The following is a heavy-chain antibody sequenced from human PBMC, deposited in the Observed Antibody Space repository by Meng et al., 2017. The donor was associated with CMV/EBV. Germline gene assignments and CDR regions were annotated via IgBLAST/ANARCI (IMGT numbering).Heavy chain of an antibody. J-gene: IGHJ4*02. V-gene: IGHV3-15*07. CDR2: IKSKSAGGTT. Sequence: SCCASGVTFSVASIHGVRQTPGKGLEWVGRIKSKSAGGTTDYGAAVGGRFTISRDDSENTVYLQMNNLQSEDTGVYYCSTGLGDFFDYWGQGILVTVSS. CDR3: STGLGDFFDY. CDR1: GVTFSVAS. D-gene: IGHD6-19*01.